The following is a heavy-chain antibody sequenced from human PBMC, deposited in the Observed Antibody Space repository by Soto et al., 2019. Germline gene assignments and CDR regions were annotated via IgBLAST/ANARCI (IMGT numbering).Heavy chain of an antibody. Sequence: AGGSLRLSCAASGFTFTRYSMNWVRQAPGKGLEWVAVIINDGSEKNHADSVKDRFTISRDNSKNTLYLQMDSLRAGDTALYYCARDDIGAPNAFDMWGQGTMVTVSS. D-gene: IGHD2-15*01. J-gene: IGHJ3*02. CDR2: IINDGSEK. V-gene: IGHV3-30*03. CDR1: GFTFTRYS. CDR3: ARDDIGAPNAFDM.